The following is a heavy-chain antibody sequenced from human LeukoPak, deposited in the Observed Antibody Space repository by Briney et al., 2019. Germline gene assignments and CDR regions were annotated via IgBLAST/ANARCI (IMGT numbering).Heavy chain of an antibody. CDR2: ISAYNGNT. Sequence: ASLNVSCTVSGYTFTSYGISWVRQAPGQGLEWMGWISAYNGNTNYAQKLQGRVTMTTDTSTSTAYMELRSLRSDDTAVYYCARGDVSTSNWANFHFWGQGALVTVSS. J-gene: IGHJ4*02. CDR1: GYTFTSYG. D-gene: IGHD7-27*01. V-gene: IGHV1-18*01. CDR3: ARGDVSTSNWANFHF.